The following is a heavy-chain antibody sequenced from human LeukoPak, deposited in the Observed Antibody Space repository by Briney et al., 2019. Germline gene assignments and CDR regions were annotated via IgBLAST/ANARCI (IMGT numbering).Heavy chain of an antibody. CDR1: EFTITSGS. CDR3: TYLRTPYYNDKWVDP. D-gene: IGHD3/OR15-3a*01. V-gene: IGHV3-48*04. J-gene: IGHJ5*02. Sequence: GGSLRLSFEVSEFTITSGSMNWVGQPPGRGREWLSYISSGGSPIYYADSVKGRFTISRDDAKNLVYLQMNSLRAEDTAVYYCTYLRTPYYNDKWVDPWGQGALVTVSS. CDR2: ISSGGSPI.